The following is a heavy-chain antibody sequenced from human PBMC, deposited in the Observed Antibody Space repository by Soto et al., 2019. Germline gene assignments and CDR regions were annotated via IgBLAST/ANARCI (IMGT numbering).Heavy chain of an antibody. CDR1: GYSFTSYW. CDR3: ARHTRNCSSTSCYHYYYGMDV. D-gene: IGHD2-2*01. Sequence: GESLKISCKGSGYSFTSYWISWVRQMPGKGLEWMGRIDPSDSYTNYSPSFQGHVTISADKSISTAYLQWSSLKASDTAMYYCARHTRNCSSTSCYHYYYGMDVWGQGTTVTVSS. V-gene: IGHV5-10-1*01. J-gene: IGHJ6*02. CDR2: IDPSDSYT.